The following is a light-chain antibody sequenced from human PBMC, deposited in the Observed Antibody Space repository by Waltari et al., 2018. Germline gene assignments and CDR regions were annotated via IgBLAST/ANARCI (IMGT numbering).Light chain of an antibody. CDR3: QQYNSYHT. Sequence: AIRMTQSPSSLSASTGDRVTITRRASQGISSYLAWYQQKPGKAPKLLIYAASTLQNGVPSRFSGSGSGTDFTLTISSLQSDDFATYYCQQYNSYHTFGQGTKLEIK. J-gene: IGKJ2*01. CDR2: AAS. V-gene: IGKV1-8*01. CDR1: QGISSY.